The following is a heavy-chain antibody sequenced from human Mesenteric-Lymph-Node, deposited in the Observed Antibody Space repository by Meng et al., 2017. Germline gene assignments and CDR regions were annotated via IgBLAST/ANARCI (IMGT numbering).Heavy chain of an antibody. CDR1: GYSFTSYW. CDR3: ARGDRNGWTQYYYYGMDV. D-gene: IGHD6-19*01. J-gene: IGHJ6*02. Sequence: GESLKISCKGSGYSFTSYWIGWVRQMPGKGLEWVSYISSSGSTIYYADSVKGRFTISRDNAKNSLYLQMNSMRAEDTAVYYCARGDRNGWTQYYYYGMDVWGQGTTVTVSS. V-gene: IGHV3-48*04. CDR2: ISSSGSTI.